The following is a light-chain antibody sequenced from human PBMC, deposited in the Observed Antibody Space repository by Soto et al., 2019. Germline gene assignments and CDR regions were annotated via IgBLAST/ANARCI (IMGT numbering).Light chain of an antibody. CDR3: QQSYSTLQWT. V-gene: IGKV1-39*01. Sequence: DIQMTQSPSSLSASVGDRVTITCRASQSISSYLNWYQQKPGKAPKLLIYAASSLQSGVPSRFSGSGSGTDFTLTISSLQPEDFATYYCQQSYSTLQWTFGQGTKMDIK. J-gene: IGKJ1*01. CDR1: QSISSY. CDR2: AAS.